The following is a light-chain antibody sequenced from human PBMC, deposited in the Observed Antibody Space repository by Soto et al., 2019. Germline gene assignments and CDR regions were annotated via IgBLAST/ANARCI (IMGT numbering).Light chain of an antibody. CDR3: QQYNNWPRT. V-gene: IGKV3-15*01. Sequence: EVVMTQSPATLYVSPGERATLSCRASQSVGSYLAWYQQKPGQAPRLLIYGASTRAAGISPRFSGGGSGTEFTRTISSLQSEDFAVYCCQQYNNWPRTFGQGTKVGIK. CDR1: QSVGSY. CDR2: GAS. J-gene: IGKJ1*01.